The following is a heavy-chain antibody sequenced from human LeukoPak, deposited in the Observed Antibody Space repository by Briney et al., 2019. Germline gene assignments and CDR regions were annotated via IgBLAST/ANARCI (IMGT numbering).Heavy chain of an antibody. CDR2: IYYSGTT. CDR1: GGSISSGDYY. D-gene: IGHD4-23*01. J-gene: IGHJ4*02. Sequence: SQTLSLTCTVSGGSISSGDYYWSWIRQHPGKGLEWIEHIYYSGTTYYNPSLKSRVSISVDTSKNQFSLRLSSVTAADTAVYYCARYGGNAHDYSGQGTLVTVSS. V-gene: IGHV4-31*03. CDR3: ARYGGNAHDY.